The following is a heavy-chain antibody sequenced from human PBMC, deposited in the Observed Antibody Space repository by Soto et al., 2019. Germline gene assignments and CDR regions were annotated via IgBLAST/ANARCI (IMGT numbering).Heavy chain of an antibody. CDR1: VDSITKNHG. V-gene: IGHV4-4*02. J-gene: IGHJ6*02. Sequence: PSETLSLTCTVYVDSITKNHGGSLFRQPPGKGPEFIGEIYHTGISNYNPSLESRVAFSVDNSKNQFSLSLTSVTAADTAVYYCASKLGTYYYGLDVWGQGTTVTVSS. D-gene: IGHD3-16*01. CDR2: IYHTGIS. CDR3: ASKLGTYYYGLDV.